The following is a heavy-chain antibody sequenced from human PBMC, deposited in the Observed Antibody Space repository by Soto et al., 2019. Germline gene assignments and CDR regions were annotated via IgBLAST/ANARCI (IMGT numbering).Heavy chain of an antibody. D-gene: IGHD2-2*01. CDR3: AKLGSSSWSPHYYFDY. Sequence: GGSLRLSCAASGFTFSSYSMNWVRQAPGKGLEWVSYISSSSSTIYYADSVKGRFTISRDNAKNSLYLQMNSLRAEDTAIYYCAKLGSSSWSPHYYFDYWGQGTLVTVSS. J-gene: IGHJ4*02. CDR1: GFTFSSYS. V-gene: IGHV3-48*01. CDR2: ISSSSSTI.